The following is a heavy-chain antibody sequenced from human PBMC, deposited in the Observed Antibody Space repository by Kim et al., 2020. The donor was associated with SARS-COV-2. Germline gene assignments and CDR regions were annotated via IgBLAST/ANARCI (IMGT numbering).Heavy chain of an antibody. Sequence: GGSLRLSCAASGFTFSSYAMHWVRQAPGKGLEWVAVISYDGSNKYYADSVKGRFTISRDNSKNTLYLQMNSLRAEDTAVYYCARGLAYQLLPNDAFDIWGQGEMITVSS. D-gene: IGHD2-2*01. CDR2: ISYDGSNK. V-gene: IGHV3-30-3*01. J-gene: IGHJ3*02. CDR1: GFTFSSYA. CDR3: ARGLAYQLLPNDAFDI.